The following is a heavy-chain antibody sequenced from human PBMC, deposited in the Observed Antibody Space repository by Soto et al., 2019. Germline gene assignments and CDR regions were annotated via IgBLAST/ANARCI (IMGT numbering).Heavy chain of an antibody. CDR3: ARDLRPIDY. V-gene: IGHV3-74*01. CDR2: ISGDGTTT. J-gene: IGHJ4*02. Sequence: GGSLRLSCAASGFTFRNAWMHWVRQAPGKGLVWVSRISGDGTTTTYAESVKGRFTISRDNAKNTLYLEMNSLRAEDTAVYYCARDLRPIDYWGQGTLVTVSS. CDR1: GFTFRNAW.